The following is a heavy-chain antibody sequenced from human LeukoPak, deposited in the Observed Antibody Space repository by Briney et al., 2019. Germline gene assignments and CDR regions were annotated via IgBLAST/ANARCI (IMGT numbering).Heavy chain of an antibody. CDR3: ARGGGWFGESLFDY. D-gene: IGHD3-10*01. Sequence: SETLSLTCAVYGGSFSGYYWSWIRQPPGKGLEWIGEINHSGSTNSNPSLKSRVTISVDTSKNQFSLKLSSVTAADTAVYYCARGGGWFGESLFDYWGQGTLVTVSS. J-gene: IGHJ4*02. CDR2: INHSGST. CDR1: GGSFSGYY. V-gene: IGHV4-34*01.